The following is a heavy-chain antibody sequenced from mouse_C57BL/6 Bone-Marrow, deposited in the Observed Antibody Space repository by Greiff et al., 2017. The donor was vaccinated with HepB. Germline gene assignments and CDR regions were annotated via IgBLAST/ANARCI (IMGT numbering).Heavy chain of an antibody. V-gene: IGHV3-8*01. CDR2: ISYSGST. Sequence: VQLQQSGPGLVKPSQTLSLTCSVTGYSITSDYWNWVRNFPGNKLEYMGYISYSGSTYYNPSLKSRISITRDTSKNQYYLQLNSLTTEDTATYYCARDTMVTTGFDYWGQGTPLTVSS. J-gene: IGHJ2*01. CDR1: GYSITSDY. CDR3: ARDTMVTTGFDY. D-gene: IGHD2-2*01.